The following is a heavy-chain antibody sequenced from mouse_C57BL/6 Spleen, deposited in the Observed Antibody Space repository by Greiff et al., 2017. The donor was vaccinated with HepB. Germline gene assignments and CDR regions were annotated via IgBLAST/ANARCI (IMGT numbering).Heavy chain of an antibody. CDR1: GFTFSSYA. CDR3: TVYYDYDGGYYYAMDY. Sequence: EVKLVESGEGLVKPGGSLKLSCAASGFTFSSYAMSWVRQTPEKRLEWVAYISSGGDYIYYADTVKGRFTISRDNARNTLYLQMSSLKSEDTAMYYCTVYYDYDGGYYYAMDYWGQGTSVTVSS. V-gene: IGHV5-9-1*02. D-gene: IGHD2-4*01. CDR2: ISSGGDYI. J-gene: IGHJ4*01.